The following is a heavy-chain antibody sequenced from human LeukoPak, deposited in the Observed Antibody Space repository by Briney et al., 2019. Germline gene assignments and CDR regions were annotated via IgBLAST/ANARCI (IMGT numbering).Heavy chain of an antibody. CDR3: ASATVTTYYYYYYMDV. V-gene: IGHV1-2*06. CDR2: INPNSGGT. Sequence: ASVKVSCKASGYTFTGYYMHWVRQAPGQGLEWMGRINPNSGGTNYAQKFQGRVTMTRDTSISTAYMELSRLRSDDTAVYYCASATVTTYYYYYYMDVWGKGTTVTVS. D-gene: IGHD4-17*01. CDR1: GYTFTGYY. J-gene: IGHJ6*03.